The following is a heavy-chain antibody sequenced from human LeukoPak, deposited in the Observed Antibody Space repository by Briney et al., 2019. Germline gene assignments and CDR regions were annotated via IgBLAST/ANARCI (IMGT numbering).Heavy chain of an antibody. CDR1: GGSIRSSSYY. CDR3: ARSPTRRVPEDY. J-gene: IGHJ4*02. V-gene: IGHV4-39*07. D-gene: IGHD2-2*01. CDR2: IHHTGHI. Sequence: PSETLSLTCTVSGGSIRSSSYYWGWIRQPPGKGLEWIAEIHHTGHINYNPSLKSRVTVSEDRSKNQFSLRLTSVTAADTAVYYCARSPTRRVPEDYWGQGTLVTVSS.